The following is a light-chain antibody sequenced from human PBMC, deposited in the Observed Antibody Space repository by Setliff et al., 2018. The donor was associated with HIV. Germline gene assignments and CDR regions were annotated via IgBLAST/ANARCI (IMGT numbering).Light chain of an antibody. CDR1: SSDVGTYNF. CDR2: DVR. V-gene: IGLV2-14*03. J-gene: IGLJ1*01. Sequence: SVLTQPASVSGSPGQSITISCTGTSSDVGTYNFVSWYQQHPGKAPKLMIYDVRNRPSGVANRFSGSKSGNTASLTISGLQAEDEADYYCSSYTSSTPLYVFGTGTKVTVL. CDR3: SSYTSSTPLYV.